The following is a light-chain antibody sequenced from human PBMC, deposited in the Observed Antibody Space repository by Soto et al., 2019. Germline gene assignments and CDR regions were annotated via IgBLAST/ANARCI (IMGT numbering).Light chain of an antibody. CDR2: WAS. V-gene: IGKV4-1*01. Sequence: DIVMTQSPDSLAVSLGERATINCKSSQSLLYTSNNRNYLAWLQQKPGQPPKLLIYWASTRESGVPDRFSGSGFETDFTLTISTVQAEDVAFYYCQQHYSTPLAFGQGTRLEIK. J-gene: IGKJ5*01. CDR1: QSLLYTSNNRNY. CDR3: QQHYSTPLA.